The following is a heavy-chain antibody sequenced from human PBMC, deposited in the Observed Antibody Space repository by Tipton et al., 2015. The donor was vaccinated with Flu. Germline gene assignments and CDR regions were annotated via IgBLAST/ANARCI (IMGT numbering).Heavy chain of an antibody. CDR3: AGYRPGAPPL. Sequence: TLSLTCTVSGGSLSSFYWSWIRQPAGKGLEWIGRIFSSGSTFYNPSLKNRVSMSVDTSRKQFSLKLSSVTAADTAVYYCAGYRPGAPPLWGQGTLVTVSS. J-gene: IGHJ4*02. D-gene: IGHD3-16*02. CDR1: GGSLSSFY. CDR2: IFSSGST. V-gene: IGHV4-4*07.